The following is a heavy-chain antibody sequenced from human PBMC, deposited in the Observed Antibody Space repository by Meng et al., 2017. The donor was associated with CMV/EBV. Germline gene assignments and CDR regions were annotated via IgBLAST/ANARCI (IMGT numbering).Heavy chain of an antibody. V-gene: IGHV3-48*04. Sequence: GGSLRLSCAASGFTFSSYSMNWVRQAPGKGLEWVSYISSSSSTIYYADSVKGRFTISRDNAKNSLYLQMNSLRAEDTAVYYCARAYSPYGGNSRDFDYWGQGTLVTVSS. CDR3: ARAYSPYGGNSRDFDY. D-gene: IGHD4-23*01. J-gene: IGHJ4*02. CDR2: ISSSSSTI. CDR1: GFTFSSYS.